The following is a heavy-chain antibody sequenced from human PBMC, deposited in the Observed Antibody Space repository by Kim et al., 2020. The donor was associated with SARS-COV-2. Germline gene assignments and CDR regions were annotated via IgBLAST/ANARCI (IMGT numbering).Heavy chain of an antibody. CDR1: GGSISSSSYY. V-gene: IGHV4-39*07. Sequence: SETLSLTCTVSGGSISSSSYYWGWIRQPPGKGLEWIGSIYYSGSTYYNPSLKSRVTISVDTSKNQFSLKLSSVTAADTAVYYCARDGWSGDYWGQGTLVTVSS. D-gene: IGHD3-3*01. CDR3: ARDGWSGDY. J-gene: IGHJ4*02. CDR2: IYYSGST.